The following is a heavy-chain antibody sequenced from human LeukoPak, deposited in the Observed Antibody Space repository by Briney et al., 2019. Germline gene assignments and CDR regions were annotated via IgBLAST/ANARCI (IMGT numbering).Heavy chain of an antibody. CDR3: ASARTSSRSWFTFDY. CDR2: IYYSGST. V-gene: IGHV4-39*01. Sequence: SETLSLTCTVSGGSISSSSYYWGWIRQPPGKGLEWIGSIYYSGSTYYNPSLKSRVTISVDTSKNQLSLKLSSVTAAATAVYYCASARTSSRSWFTFDYWGQGILVTVSS. D-gene: IGHD6-13*01. J-gene: IGHJ4*02. CDR1: GGSISSSSYY.